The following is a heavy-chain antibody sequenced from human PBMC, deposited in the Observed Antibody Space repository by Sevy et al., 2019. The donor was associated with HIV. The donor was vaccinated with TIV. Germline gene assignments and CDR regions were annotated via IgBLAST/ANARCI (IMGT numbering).Heavy chain of an antibody. CDR2: IYDNGHT. J-gene: IGHJ6*02. V-gene: IGHV4-39*02. CDR3: AREAGGYDYDYGMDV. D-gene: IGHD5-12*01. CDR1: GGTIVSSGHY. Sequence: SETLSLTCSVSGGTIVSSGHYRGWIRQTPGKGLEWIGSIYDNGHTYYNPSLNSRLTISIDMSKNQFSLNLSSVTAADTAIYFCAREAGGYDYDYGMDVWGQGTTVTVSS.